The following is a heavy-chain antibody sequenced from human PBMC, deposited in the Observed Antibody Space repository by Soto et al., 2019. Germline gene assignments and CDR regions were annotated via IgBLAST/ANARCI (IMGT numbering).Heavy chain of an antibody. V-gene: IGHV4-34*01. CDR1: GGSFSGYY. Sequence: SETLSLTCAVYGGSFSGYYWSWIRQPPGKGLEWIGEINHSGSTNYNPSLKSRVTISVDTSKNQFSLKLSSVTAADTAVYYCARGWIRSPPRYTSYSMHSWGKGPRSPAPQ. CDR3: ARGWIRSPPRYTSYSMHS. D-gene: IGHD1-1*01. CDR2: INHSGST. J-gene: IGHJ6*04.